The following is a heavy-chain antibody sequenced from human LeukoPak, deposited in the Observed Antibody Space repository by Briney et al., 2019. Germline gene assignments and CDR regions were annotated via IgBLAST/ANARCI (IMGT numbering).Heavy chain of an antibody. V-gene: IGHV1-18*01. J-gene: IGHJ5*02. Sequence: ASVKVSCKASGYTFTSYGISWVRQAPGQGLEWMGWISAYNGNTNYAQKLQGRVTMTTDTSTSTAYMELRSLRSDDTAVYYCARDSGYDFWSGYYGDYNWFDPWGQGTLVTVSS. CDR1: GYTFTSYG. CDR3: ARDSGYDFWSGYYGDYNWFDP. CDR2: ISAYNGNT. D-gene: IGHD3-3*01.